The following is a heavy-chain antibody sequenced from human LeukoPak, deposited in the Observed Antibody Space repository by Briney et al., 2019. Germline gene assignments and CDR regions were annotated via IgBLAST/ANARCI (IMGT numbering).Heavy chain of an antibody. J-gene: IGHJ4*02. D-gene: IGHD3-3*01. CDR3: ARGGMGYDFWSGYSHNYYFDY. CDR1: GFTFSSYS. V-gene: IGHV3-21*01. CDR2: ISSSSSSYI. Sequence: GGSLRLSCAASGFTFSSYSMNWVRQAPGKGLEWVSSISSSSSSYIYYADSVKGRFTISRDNAKNSLYLQMNSLRAEDTAVYYCARGGMGYDFWSGYSHNYYFDYWGQGTLVTVSS.